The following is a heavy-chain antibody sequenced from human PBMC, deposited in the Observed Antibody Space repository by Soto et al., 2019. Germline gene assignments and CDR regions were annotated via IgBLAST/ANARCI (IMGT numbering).Heavy chain of an antibody. V-gene: IGHV3-48*01. CDR1: GFTFSSYS. CDR2: ISSSSSTI. CDR3: ARGSGWAANVNYYMDV. J-gene: IGHJ6*03. D-gene: IGHD1-26*01. Sequence: GGSLRLSCAASGFTFSSYSMNWVRQAPGKGLEWVSYISSSSSTIYYADSVKGRFTISRDNAKNSLYLQMNSLRAEDTAVYYCARGSGWAANVNYYMDVWGKGTTVTVSS.